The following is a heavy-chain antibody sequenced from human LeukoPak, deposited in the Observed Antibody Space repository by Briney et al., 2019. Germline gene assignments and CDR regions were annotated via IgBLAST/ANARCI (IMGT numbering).Heavy chain of an antibody. CDR1: GFSFSSYW. CDR2: IKKDGSEK. D-gene: IGHD3-22*01. Sequence: SGGSLRLSCATSGFSFSSYWMSWVRQAPGKGLEWVANIKKDGSEKYYVDSVKGRFTISRDNVKNSLYLQMNSLRAEDTALYYCAKDSRSSGSYFDYWGQGTLVTVSS. V-gene: IGHV3-7*03. CDR3: AKDSRSSGSYFDY. J-gene: IGHJ4*02.